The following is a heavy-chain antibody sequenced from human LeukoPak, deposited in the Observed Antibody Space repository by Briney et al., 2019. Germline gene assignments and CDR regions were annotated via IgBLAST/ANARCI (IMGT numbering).Heavy chain of an antibody. J-gene: IGHJ4*02. CDR3: AKLPEAAGTRAFDY. V-gene: IGHV3-30*02. Sequence: PGGSLRLSCAASGFTFSSYGMHWVRQAPGKGLEWVAFIRYDGSNKYYADSVKGRFTISRDNSKNTLYLQMNSLRAEGTAVYYCAKLPEAAGTRAFDYWGQGTLVTVSS. D-gene: IGHD6-13*01. CDR1: GFTFSSYG. CDR2: IRYDGSNK.